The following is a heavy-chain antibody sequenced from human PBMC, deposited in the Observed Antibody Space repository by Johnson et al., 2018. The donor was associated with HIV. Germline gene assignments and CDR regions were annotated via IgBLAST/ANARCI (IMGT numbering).Heavy chain of an antibody. J-gene: IGHJ3*01. V-gene: IGHV3-7*01. Sequence: VLLVESGGGLVQPGGSMRLSCAASGFTFKNYWMTWVRQAPGKGLEWVAYIRQDGGEKEYLDSVKGRFTISRDNAKNSLYLQMSSLRVEDTAVYYCASEHMWSAFWGQGTMVTVSS. CDR3: ASEHMWSAF. CDR1: GFTFKNYW. CDR2: IRQDGGEK. D-gene: IGHD2-21*01.